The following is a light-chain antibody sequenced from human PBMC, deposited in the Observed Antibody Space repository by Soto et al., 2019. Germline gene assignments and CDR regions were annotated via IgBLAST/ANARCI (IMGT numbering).Light chain of an antibody. J-gene: IGKJ4*01. CDR3: QQRSSWPPPT. CDR2: DAS. Sequence: IVLTQSPATLSLSPGKRATLSCRASESVGNYLGWYQEKPGQAPRLLIYDASNRATGIPPRFSGSGSGTDFTLTISSLELEDFAVYYCQQRSSWPPPTFGGGTKVEI. V-gene: IGKV3-11*01. CDR1: ESVGNY.